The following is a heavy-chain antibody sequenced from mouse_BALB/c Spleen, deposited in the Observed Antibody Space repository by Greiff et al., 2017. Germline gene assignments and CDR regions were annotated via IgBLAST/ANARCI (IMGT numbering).Heavy chain of an antibody. V-gene: IGHV10-1*02. D-gene: IGHD2-4*01. Sequence: EVQLVESGGGLVQPRGSLKLSCAASGFSFNTYAMNWVRQAPGKGLEWVARIRSKSNNYATYYADSVQDRFTISRDNSPSMLYLQMNNLKTEDSAMYYCVVDDYSFPYWGQGTLVTVSA. CDR3: VVDDYSFPY. CDR2: IRSKSNNYAT. J-gene: IGHJ3*01. CDR1: GFSFNTYA.